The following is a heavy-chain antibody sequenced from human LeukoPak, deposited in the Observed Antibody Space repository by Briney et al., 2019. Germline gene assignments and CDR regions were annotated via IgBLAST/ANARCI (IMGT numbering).Heavy chain of an antibody. CDR2: IYPGDSDT. V-gene: IGHV5-51*01. Sequence: GESLKISCKGSGYSFTSYWIGWVRQMPGKGLEWMGIIYPGDSDTRYSPSFQGQVTISADKSISTAYLQWSSLKASDTAMYYCARQVWYYDSSGYYYGYYYGMDVWGQGTTVTVSS. CDR3: ARQVWYYDSSGYYYGYYYGMDV. D-gene: IGHD3-22*01. J-gene: IGHJ6*02. CDR1: GYSFTSYW.